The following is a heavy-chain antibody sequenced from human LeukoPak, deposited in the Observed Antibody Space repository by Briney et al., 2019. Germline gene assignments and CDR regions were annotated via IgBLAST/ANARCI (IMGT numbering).Heavy chain of an antibody. CDR3: ARDLEGRYCASTNCPFDY. Sequence: PGGSLRLSCAASGFTFDDYGMHWVRQGPGKGLEWVSSISWNSRTIDYAGSLKGRIAISRDNAKNSLYLQMDSLRAEDTAVYYCARDLEGRYCASTNCPFDYWGQGTLVTVSS. CDR2: ISWNSRTI. V-gene: IGHV3-9*01. J-gene: IGHJ4*02. D-gene: IGHD2-2*01. CDR1: GFTFDDYG.